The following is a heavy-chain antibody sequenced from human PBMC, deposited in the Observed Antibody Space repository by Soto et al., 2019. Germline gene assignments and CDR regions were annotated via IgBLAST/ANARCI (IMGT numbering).Heavy chain of an antibody. CDR2: IYYSGRT. D-gene: IGHD5-12*01. V-gene: IGHV4-59*01. CDR1: GGSISTYY. Sequence: PSETLSLTCTVSGGSISTYYWNWIRQPPGKGLEWIADIYYSGRTNYNPSLKSRVAISVDMSKNQFSLNLSSVTPADTAVYYCARGRGYSGQRRGWFDPWGQGTLVIVSS. J-gene: IGHJ5*02. CDR3: ARGRGYSGQRRGWFDP.